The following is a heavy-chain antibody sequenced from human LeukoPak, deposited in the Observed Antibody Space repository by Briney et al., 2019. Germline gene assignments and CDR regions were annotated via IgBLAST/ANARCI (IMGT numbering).Heavy chain of an antibody. CDR2: ISGSGDAT. V-gene: IGHV3-23*01. D-gene: IGHD2-15*01. CDR1: GFTFSYYG. CDR3: ATTSIVVVVAARVDY. J-gene: IGHJ4*02. Sequence: PGGSLRLSCAASGFTFSYYGMSWVRQAPGKGLEWVSSISGSGDATYYADSVKGRFTISRDNSKNTLSLQMNSLRAEDTAVYYCATTSIVVVVAARVDYWGQGTLVTVSS.